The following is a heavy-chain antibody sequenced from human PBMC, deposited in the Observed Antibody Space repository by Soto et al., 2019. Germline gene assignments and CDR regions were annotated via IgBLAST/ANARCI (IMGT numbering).Heavy chain of an antibody. D-gene: IGHD2-21*02. Sequence: QVQLVQSGAEVKKPGASVKVSCKASGYTFTGYYMHWVRQAPGQGLEWMGWINPNSGGTNYAQNFQGWVTMTRDTSISTAYMELSRLRVDDTAVYYCARGICGGDCSSWWFDAWGQGTLVTVSS. J-gene: IGHJ5*02. V-gene: IGHV1-2*04. CDR2: INPNSGGT. CDR1: GYTFTGYY. CDR3: ARGICGGDCSSWWFDA.